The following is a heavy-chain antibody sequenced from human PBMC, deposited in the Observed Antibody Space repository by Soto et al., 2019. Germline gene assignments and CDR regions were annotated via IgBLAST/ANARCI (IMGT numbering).Heavy chain of an antibody. J-gene: IGHJ6*04. V-gene: IGHV3-23*01. Sequence: EVQLLESGGGLVQPGGSLRLSCAASGFTFSSYAMGWVRQAPGKGLEWVSSISGSGVSTYYADSVKGRFTISRDNSKSTLARRVSSVRALDTAVHYRAEVSGGLWLGDLRADVWGEGATVTVSS. D-gene: IGHD3-10*01. CDR1: GFTFSSYA. CDR2: ISGSGVST. CDR3: AEVSGGLWLGDLRADV.